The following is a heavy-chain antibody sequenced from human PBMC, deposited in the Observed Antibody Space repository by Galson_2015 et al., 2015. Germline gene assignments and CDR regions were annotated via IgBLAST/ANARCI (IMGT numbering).Heavy chain of an antibody. CDR1: GFTFSDEY. V-gene: IGHV3-11*06. J-gene: IGHJ4*02. D-gene: IGHD6-13*01. CDR3: ARVRAAAGHYYFDY. CDR2: ISRRSSYT. Sequence: SLRLSCAASGFTFSDEYMSWIRQAAGKGREWVSYISRRSSYTNYADSVKGRFTISRDNAKNSLYLQMNSLRAEDTAVYYCARVRAAAGHYYFDYWGQGTLVTVSS.